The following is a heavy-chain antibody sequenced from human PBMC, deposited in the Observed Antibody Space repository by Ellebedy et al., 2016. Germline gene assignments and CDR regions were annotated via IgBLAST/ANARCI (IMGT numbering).Heavy chain of an antibody. CDR1: GFTFSSYA. CDR3: AGYYYDSSGRADDFDY. V-gene: IGHV3-23*01. J-gene: IGHJ4*02. Sequence: GESLKISCAASGFTFSSYAMSWVRQAPGKGLEWVSAISGSGGSTYYADSVKGRFTISRDNSKNTLYLQMNSLRAEDTAVYYCAGYYYDSSGRADDFDYWGRGTLVTVSS. D-gene: IGHD3-22*01. CDR2: ISGSGGST.